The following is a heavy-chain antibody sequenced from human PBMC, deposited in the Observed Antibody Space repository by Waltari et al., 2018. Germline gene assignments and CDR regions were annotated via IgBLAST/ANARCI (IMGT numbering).Heavy chain of an antibody. CDR1: GFTFSNYW. D-gene: IGHD6-19*01. CDR3: AREGWGSLLDY. CDR2: IKQDGSDK. V-gene: IGHV3-7*01. Sequence: EVQLVESGGGLVHPGGSLRLSCAASGFTFSNYWMAWVRRAPGKWLGGEANIKQDGSDKNEVEPVSGRFTISRDNAKNSLFLQMNSLRAEDTALYYCAREGWGSLLDYWGQGVLVTVSS. J-gene: IGHJ4*02.